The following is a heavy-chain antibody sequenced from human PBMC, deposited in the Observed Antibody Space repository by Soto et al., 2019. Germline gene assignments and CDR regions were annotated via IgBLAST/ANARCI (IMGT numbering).Heavy chain of an antibody. Sequence: SHTLSLTCAISGYSVSSNSATLNWIRQSPSRGLEWLGRTYYMSKWYNEYAVSVKSRITINPDTSKNQFSLQLNSVIPEDTAVYYCARSKRDLRYCSSTSCYLGGYYYYGMDVWGQGTTVTVSS. V-gene: IGHV6-1*01. CDR3: ARSKRDLRYCSSTSCYLGGYYYYGMDV. J-gene: IGHJ6*02. CDR2: TYYMSKWYN. CDR1: GYSVSSNSAT. D-gene: IGHD2-2*01.